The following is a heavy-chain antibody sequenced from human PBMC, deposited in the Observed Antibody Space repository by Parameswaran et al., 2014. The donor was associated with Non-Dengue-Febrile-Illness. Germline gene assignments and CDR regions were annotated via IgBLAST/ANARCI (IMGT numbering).Heavy chain of an antibody. D-gene: IGHD6-13*01. J-gene: IGHJ6*02. V-gene: IGHV3-30*18. CDR2: ISYDGSYK. Sequence: WIRQPPGKGLEWVAVISYDGSYKYYADSVKGRFTISRDNSKNTLYLQMNSLRTEDTAVYYCAKGIATAGRTYYYGMDVWGQGTTVTVSS. CDR3: AKGIATAGRTYYYGMDV.